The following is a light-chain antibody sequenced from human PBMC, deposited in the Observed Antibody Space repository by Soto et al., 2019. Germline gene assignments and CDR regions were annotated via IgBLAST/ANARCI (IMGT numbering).Light chain of an antibody. CDR3: LQYKSFSLVT. CDR2: KVS. Sequence: DIQVTQSPSTLSASVGDRVTITCRASQSVKNWLAWYQQKPGKAPKLLIYKVSTLESGVPSRFSGSGSESDFSLTISTVQPDDFATYYCLQYKSFSLVTFGQGTRLEI. CDR1: QSVKNW. V-gene: IGKV1-5*03. J-gene: IGKJ5*01.